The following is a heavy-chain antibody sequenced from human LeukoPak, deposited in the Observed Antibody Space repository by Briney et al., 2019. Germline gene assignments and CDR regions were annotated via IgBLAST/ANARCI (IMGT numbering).Heavy chain of an antibody. V-gene: IGHV3-49*04. CDR2: IRSKAYGGTT. D-gene: IGHD1-7*01. CDR1: GFTLGDYG. Sequence: GGSLRLSCTASGFTLGDYGLSWVRQAPGKGLEWVGFIRSKAYGGTTENAASVKGRFTISRDDSKSIAYLQMNSLKTEDTAVYYCARGGELYYHYGMDVWGQGTTVTVSS. CDR3: ARGGELYYHYGMDV. J-gene: IGHJ6*02.